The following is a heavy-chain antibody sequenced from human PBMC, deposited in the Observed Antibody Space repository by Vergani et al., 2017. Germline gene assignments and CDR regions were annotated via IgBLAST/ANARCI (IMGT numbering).Heavy chain of an antibody. CDR1: GYSISSGYY. CDR3: ARSRQQLVRGYNWFDP. D-gene: IGHD6-13*01. V-gene: IGHV4-38-2*01. J-gene: IGHJ5*02. Sequence: QVQLQESGPGLVKPSETLSPTCAVSGYSISSGYYWGWLRQPPGKGLEWIGSIYHSGCTYYNPSLKIRVTISVDTSKNQFSLKLSSVTAADTAVYYCARSRQQLVRGYNWFDPWGQGTLVTVSS. CDR2: IYHSGCT.